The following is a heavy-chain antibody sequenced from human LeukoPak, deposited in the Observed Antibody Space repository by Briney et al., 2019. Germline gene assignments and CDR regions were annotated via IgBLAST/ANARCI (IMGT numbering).Heavy chain of an antibody. Sequence: PSETLSLTCTVSGGSISSSSYYWGWIRQPPGKGLEWIGSIYYSGSTYYNPSLKSRVTISVDTSKNQFSLKLSSVTAADTAVYYCARHFNLNWFDPWGQANLLTVSS. D-gene: IGHD1-14*01. CDR1: GGSISSSSYY. J-gene: IGHJ5*02. CDR3: ARHFNLNWFDP. V-gene: IGHV4-39*01. CDR2: IYYSGST.